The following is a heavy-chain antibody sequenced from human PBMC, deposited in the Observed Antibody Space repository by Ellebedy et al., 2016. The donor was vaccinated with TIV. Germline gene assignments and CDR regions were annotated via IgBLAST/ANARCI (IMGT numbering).Heavy chain of an antibody. CDR2: IYYSVST. V-gene: IGHV4-59*01. Sequence: MPGGSLRLSCTVSGGSISSYYWSWIRQPPGKGLEWIGYIYYSVSTNYNPSLKSRVTISVDTSKNQFSLKLNSVTAADTAVYYCARPARTMGATLYFDLWGRGTLVTVSS. J-gene: IGHJ2*01. CDR3: ARPARTMGATLYFDL. CDR1: GGSISSYY. D-gene: IGHD1-26*01.